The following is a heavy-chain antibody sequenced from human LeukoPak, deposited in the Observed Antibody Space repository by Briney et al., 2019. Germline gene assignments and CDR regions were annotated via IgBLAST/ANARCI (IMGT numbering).Heavy chain of an antibody. CDR2: INHSGST. V-gene: IGHV4-34*01. CDR3: ARRLTMIVARGWFDP. D-gene: IGHD3-22*01. Sequence: SETLSLTCAVYGGSFSGYYWSWIRQPPGKGLEWIGEINHSGSTNYNPSLKSRVTISVDTSKNQFSLKLSSVTAADTAVYYCARRLTMIVARGWFDPWGQGSLVTVSS. J-gene: IGHJ5*02. CDR1: GGSFSGYY.